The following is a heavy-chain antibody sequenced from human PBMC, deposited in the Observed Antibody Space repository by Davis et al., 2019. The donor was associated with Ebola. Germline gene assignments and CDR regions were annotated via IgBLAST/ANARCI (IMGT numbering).Heavy chain of an antibody. CDR2: ISSSGSHI. V-gene: IGHV3-21*01. Sequence: PGGSLRLSCAASGFIFRNYYMNWVRQAPGKGLEWVSSISSSGSHISYADSVRGRFTISRDNINNSLYLQMNSLRGEDTAVYFCARLDFYDSYSWGQGNQVTVSS. D-gene: IGHD3-22*01. CDR1: GFIFRNYY. CDR3: ARLDFYDSYS. J-gene: IGHJ4*02.